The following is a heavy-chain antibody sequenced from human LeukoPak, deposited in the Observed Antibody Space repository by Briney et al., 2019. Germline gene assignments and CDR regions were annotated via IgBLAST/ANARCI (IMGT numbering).Heavy chain of an antibody. Sequence: GGSLRLSCAASGFTFSSYWMHWVRQAPGKGLVWVSRICSDGSSTNYADSVKGRFTISRDNAKNTLYLQMNSLRAEDTAVYYCARDLSSSGWAFDYWGQGTLVTVSS. D-gene: IGHD6-19*01. V-gene: IGHV3-74*01. CDR1: GFTFSSYW. CDR3: ARDLSSSGWAFDY. J-gene: IGHJ4*02. CDR2: ICSDGSST.